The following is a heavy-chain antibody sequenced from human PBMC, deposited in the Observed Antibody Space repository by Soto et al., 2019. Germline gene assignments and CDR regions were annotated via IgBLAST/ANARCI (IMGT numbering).Heavy chain of an antibody. Sequence: EVQLLESGGGLVQPGGSLRLSCAASGFSFRSFAMAWVRQAPGKGLEWVSTIVKSGGGTFYADSVKGRFTISRDNSKSTLFLEMNSLRAEDTAIYYCGKEPEVPGRGLDYWGQGTPVTVSS. J-gene: IGHJ4*02. CDR2: IVKSGGGT. CDR3: GKEPEVPGRGLDY. CDR1: GFSFRSFA. V-gene: IGHV3-23*01.